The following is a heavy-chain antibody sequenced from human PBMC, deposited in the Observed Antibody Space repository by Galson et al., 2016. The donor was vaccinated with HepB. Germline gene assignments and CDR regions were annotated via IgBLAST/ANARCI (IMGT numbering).Heavy chain of an antibody. J-gene: IGHJ4*02. Sequence: SLRLSCAASGFSFSTSGMSWVRQTPGRGLEWVSGITGSGATTHYADSVKGRFTMSRDNSKNTLYLDMNNLRAGDPAVYYCGKHGGFDYWGQGALVTVSS. CDR1: GFSFSTSG. D-gene: IGHD3-16*01. CDR3: GKHGGFDY. CDR2: ITGSGATT. V-gene: IGHV3-23*01.